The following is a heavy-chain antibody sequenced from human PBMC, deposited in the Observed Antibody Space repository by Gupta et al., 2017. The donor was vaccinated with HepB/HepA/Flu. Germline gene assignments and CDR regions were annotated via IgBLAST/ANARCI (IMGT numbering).Heavy chain of an antibody. CDR3: ARDRPHLYYFDY. J-gene: IGHJ4*02. V-gene: IGHV3-33*01. CDR2: IWYDGSNK. Sequence: VRQAPGKGLEWVAVIWYDGSNKYYADSVKGRFTISRDNSKNTLYLQMNSLRAEDTAVYYCARDRPHLYYFDYWGQGTLVTVSS.